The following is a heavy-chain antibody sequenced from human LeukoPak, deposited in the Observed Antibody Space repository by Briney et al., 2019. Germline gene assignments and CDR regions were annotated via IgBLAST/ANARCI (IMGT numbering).Heavy chain of an antibody. J-gene: IGHJ4*02. Sequence: GGSLRLSCAAPGFTFSSYSMNWVRQAPGRGLEWVSSISRSSNYIYYADSVKGRFTISRDNAKNSLYLQINSLRAEGTSVYYCARGENNYGYYYFDYWGQGTLVTVSS. V-gene: IGHV3-21*01. CDR3: ARGENNYGYYYFDY. CDR1: GFTFSSYS. D-gene: IGHD5-24*01. CDR2: ISRSSNYI.